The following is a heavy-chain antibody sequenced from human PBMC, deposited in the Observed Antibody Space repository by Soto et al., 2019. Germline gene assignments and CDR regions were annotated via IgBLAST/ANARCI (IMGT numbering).Heavy chain of an antibody. CDR2: INHSGST. CDR1: GGSFSGYY. Sequence: SETLSLTCAVYGGSFSGYYWSWIRQPPGKGLEWIGEINHSGSTNYNPSLKSRVTISVDTSKNQFSLKLSSVTAADTAVYYCARVMSKDYYYGMDVWGQGTTVTVSS. D-gene: IGHD2-15*01. J-gene: IGHJ6*02. CDR3: ARVMSKDYYYGMDV. V-gene: IGHV4-34*01.